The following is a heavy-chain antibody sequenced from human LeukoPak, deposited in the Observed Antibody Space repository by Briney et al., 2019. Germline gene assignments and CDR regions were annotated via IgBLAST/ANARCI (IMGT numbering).Heavy chain of an antibody. CDR1: GFPFNSYW. D-gene: IGHD6-19*01. CDR2: INQDGSQK. J-gene: IGHJ4*02. CDR3: TTVSIPVTGTLG. Sequence: GGSLNLSCAASGFPFNSYWMTWFRKAPGKGLEWVASINQDGSQKYYVESLKGRFTISRDNAKNSHYLQMNSLQTDDTAVYYCTTVSIPVTGTLGWGQGTLVTASS. V-gene: IGHV3-7*03.